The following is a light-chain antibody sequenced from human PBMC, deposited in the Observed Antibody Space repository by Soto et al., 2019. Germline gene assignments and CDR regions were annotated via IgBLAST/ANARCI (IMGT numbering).Light chain of an antibody. Sequence: QSALTQPASVSGSPGQSITISCTGTSSDVGAYNSVSWYQQHPGKAPKLMVYEVTNRPSGVSNRFSGSKSDNTASLTISGLQAEDEADFYCSSYTSSTTHYVFGTGTKLTAL. CDR2: EVT. CDR1: SSDVGAYNS. J-gene: IGLJ1*01. V-gene: IGLV2-14*01. CDR3: SSYTSSTTHYV.